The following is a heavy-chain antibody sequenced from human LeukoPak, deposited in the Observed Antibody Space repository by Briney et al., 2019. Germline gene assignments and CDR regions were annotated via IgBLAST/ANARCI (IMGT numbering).Heavy chain of an antibody. V-gene: IGHV3-48*02. CDR2: ITNSANSI. J-gene: IGHJ3*02. CDR1: GFTFSTYS. Sequence: GGSLRLSCEASGFTFSTYSMNWVRQAPGKGLEWVSYITNSANSITYADSVKGRFTISRDNAKNSLFLQMSSLKDEDTAVYYCAKNLHYAFDIGGQGTMVTVS. CDR3: AKNLHYAFDI.